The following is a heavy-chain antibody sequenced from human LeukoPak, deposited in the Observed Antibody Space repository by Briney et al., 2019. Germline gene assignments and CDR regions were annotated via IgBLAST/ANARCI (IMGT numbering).Heavy chain of an antibody. CDR2: ISSSSRYI. CDR3: AREGAYGGNSVRGY. CDR1: GFTFSSYA. D-gene: IGHD4-23*01. J-gene: IGHJ4*02. V-gene: IGHV3-21*01. Sequence: PGGSLRLSCAASGFTFSSYAMNWVRQAPGKGLEWVSSISSSSRYIYYADSLKGRFTISRDNAKNSLYLQMNSLRAEDTAVYYCAREGAYGGNSVRGYWGQGTLVTVSS.